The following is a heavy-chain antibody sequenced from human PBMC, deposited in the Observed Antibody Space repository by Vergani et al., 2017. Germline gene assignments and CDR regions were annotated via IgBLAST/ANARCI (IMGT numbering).Heavy chain of an antibody. Sequence: DVQLVESGGVLVQSGRSLRLSCAASGFTFDDYAMHWVRQAPGKGLEWVSGISWYIGSIDYADSVKGRFTISRDNVKKSLYLQMNSLRAEDMALYYCAKGPYRSSCTGSRRMYYFDYWGQGTLVTVSS. J-gene: IGHJ4*02. CDR2: ISWYIGSI. D-gene: IGHD6-13*01. CDR1: GFTFDDYA. V-gene: IGHV3-9*03. CDR3: AKGPYRSSCTGSRRMYYFDY.